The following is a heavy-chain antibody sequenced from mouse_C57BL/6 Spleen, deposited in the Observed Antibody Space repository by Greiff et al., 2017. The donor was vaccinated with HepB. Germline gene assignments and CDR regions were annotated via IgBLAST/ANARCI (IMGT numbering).Heavy chain of an antibody. Sequence: EVNLVESGGGLVQPGGSLKLSCAASGFTFSDYYMYWVRQTPEKRLEWVAYISNGGGSTYYPDTVKGRFTISRDNAKNTLYLQMSRLKSEDTAMYYCARGDYGSSYDAMDYWGQGTSVTVSS. J-gene: IGHJ4*01. CDR2: ISNGGGST. CDR3: ARGDYGSSYDAMDY. V-gene: IGHV5-12*01. CDR1: GFTFSDYY. D-gene: IGHD1-1*01.